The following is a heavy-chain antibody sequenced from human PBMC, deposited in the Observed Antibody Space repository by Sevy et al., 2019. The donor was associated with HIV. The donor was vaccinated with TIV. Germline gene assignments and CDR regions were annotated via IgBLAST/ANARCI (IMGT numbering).Heavy chain of an antibody. Sequence: GGSLRLSCAASGFTFCSYGMHWVRQAPGKGLEWVAVISYAGSNKYYADSVKGRFTISRDNSKNTLYLQMNSLRAEDTAVYYCAKDLEYNSGSYWCAYDIWGQGTMVTVSS. CDR1: GFTFCSYG. V-gene: IGHV3-30*18. J-gene: IGHJ3*02. CDR3: AKDLEYNSGSYWCAYDI. CDR2: ISYAGSNK. D-gene: IGHD1-26*01.